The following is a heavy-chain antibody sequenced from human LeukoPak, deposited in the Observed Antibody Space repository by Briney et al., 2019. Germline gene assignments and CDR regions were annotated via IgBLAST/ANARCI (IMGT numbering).Heavy chain of an antibody. D-gene: IGHD4-17*01. Sequence: PSETLSLTCTVSGYSISSGYYWGWIRQPPGKGLEWIGSIYHSGSTYYNPSLKSRVTISVDTSKNQFSLKLSSVTAADTAVYYCARVLAVTTAYYYMDVWGKGTTVTVSS. CDR3: ARVLAVTTAYYYMDV. CDR1: GYSISSGYY. J-gene: IGHJ6*03. V-gene: IGHV4-38-2*02. CDR2: IYHSGST.